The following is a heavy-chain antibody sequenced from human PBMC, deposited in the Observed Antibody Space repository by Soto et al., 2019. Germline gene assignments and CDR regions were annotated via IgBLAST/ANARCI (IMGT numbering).Heavy chain of an antibody. CDR1: GFTFSYYS. D-gene: IGHD4-4*01. Sequence: GGSLRLSCAASGFTFSYYSMTWVRQSPGRGLEWVSSISSSTTYISYADSVRGRFTISRDNAKNSLYLQMNSLRVDDTALYFCAKGDSDYYFDSLGQGTLVTVSS. CDR2: ISSSTTYI. CDR3: AKGDSDYYFDS. J-gene: IGHJ4*02. V-gene: IGHV3-21*04.